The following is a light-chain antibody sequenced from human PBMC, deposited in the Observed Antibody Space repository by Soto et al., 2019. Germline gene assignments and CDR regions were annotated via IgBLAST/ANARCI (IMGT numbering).Light chain of an antibody. CDR2: KAS. CDR1: RTISNW. Sequence: DIQMTQSPSTLSASVGDRVTITCRASRTISNWLAWYQQKPGKAPKLLIYKASSLQSGVPSRFSSGGSGTEFTLTISSLQPDDFATYYCQQYDSYPYTFGPGTKLEIK. V-gene: IGKV1-5*03. CDR3: QQYDSYPYT. J-gene: IGKJ2*01.